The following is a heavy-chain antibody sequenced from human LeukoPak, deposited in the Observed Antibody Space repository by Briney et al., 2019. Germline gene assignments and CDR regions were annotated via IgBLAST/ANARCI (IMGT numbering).Heavy chain of an antibody. CDR2: ISAHNGNT. J-gene: IGHJ4*02. Sequence: ASVKVSCKASGYTFTTYGITWVRQAPGQGLEWMGWISAHNGNTNYAQNFQGRVTMTTDTSTSTAYTELRSLRSDDTAVYYCARSRGDRSGYYYLFWGQGTLVTVSS. V-gene: IGHV1-18*01. CDR1: GYTFTTYG. CDR3: ARSRGDRSGYYYLF. D-gene: IGHD3-22*01.